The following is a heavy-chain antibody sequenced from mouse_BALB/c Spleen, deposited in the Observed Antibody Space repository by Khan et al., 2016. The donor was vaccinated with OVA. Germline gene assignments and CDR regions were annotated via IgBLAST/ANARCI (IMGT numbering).Heavy chain of an antibody. J-gene: IGHJ1*01. CDR1: GYTFTNYW. D-gene: IGHD2-2*01. Sequence: VQLQQSGGEVVRPGTSVKISCKASGYTFTNYWLGWVRQRPGHGLEWIGDIYPGGYYTNYNEQFKGKATLTVDTSSSTANMQLSSLTSEDYTVYVCARWVTLHFDVWGAGTTVTVSS. CDR2: IYPGGYYT. V-gene: IGHV1-63*02. CDR3: ARWVTLHFDV.